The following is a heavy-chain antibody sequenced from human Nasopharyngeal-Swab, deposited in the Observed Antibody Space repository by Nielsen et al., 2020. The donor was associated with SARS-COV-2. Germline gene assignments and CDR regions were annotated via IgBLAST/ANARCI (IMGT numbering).Heavy chain of an antibody. J-gene: IGHJ4*02. D-gene: IGHD3-10*01. Sequence: SETLSLTCTVSGGSISSYYWSWIRQPAGKGLEWIGRIYTSGSTNYNPSLKSRVTMSVDTSKNQFSLKLSSVTAADTAVYYCARELLHYYGSGSYYNVLDYWGQGTLVTVSS. V-gene: IGHV4-4*07. CDR2: IYTSGST. CDR1: GGSISSYY. CDR3: ARELLHYYGSGSYYNVLDY.